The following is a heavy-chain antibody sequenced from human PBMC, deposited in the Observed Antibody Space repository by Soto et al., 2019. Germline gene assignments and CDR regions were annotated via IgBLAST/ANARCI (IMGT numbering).Heavy chain of an antibody. CDR3: ARDTPLFSFGYQRGNYFDY. J-gene: IGHJ4*02. V-gene: IGHV3-66*01. CDR1: GLTVSSNS. Sequence: HPGGSLRLSCVVSGLTVSSNSMNWVRQAPGKGLERVSIIYSGGRTNYADSVKGRFSISRDTSRNTLYLQLSSLRVEDTAVYYCARDTPLFSFGYQRGNYFDYWGQGALVTVSS. D-gene: IGHD3-22*01. CDR2: IYSGGRT.